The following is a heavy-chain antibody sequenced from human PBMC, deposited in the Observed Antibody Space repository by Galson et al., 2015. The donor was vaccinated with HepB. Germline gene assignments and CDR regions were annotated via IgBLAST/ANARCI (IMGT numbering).Heavy chain of an antibody. Sequence: SLRLSCAASGFTFSSYAMSWVRQAPGKGLEWVSAISGSGGSTYYADSVKGRFTISRDNSKNTLYLQMNSLRAEDTAVYYCAKGAYYYGSGSYYTYYFDYWGQGTLVTVSS. CDR2: ISGSGGST. CDR1: GFTFSSYA. CDR3: AKGAYYYGSGSYYTYYFDY. D-gene: IGHD3-10*01. V-gene: IGHV3-23*01. J-gene: IGHJ4*02.